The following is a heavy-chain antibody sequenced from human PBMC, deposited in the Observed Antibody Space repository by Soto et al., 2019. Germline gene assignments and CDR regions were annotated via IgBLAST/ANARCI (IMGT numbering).Heavy chain of an antibody. CDR2: IHNSGSP. J-gene: IGHJ4*02. Sequence: QVPLTESGPGLVRPFKTLFPPCSGLRGFIYNGCFFLGWVRQVPRKGLELIGHIHNSGSPYNNPSLKSRVTISADTSMNQFSLALTSVTAADTAMYYCARGSTTEKVDSWGQGILVTVSS. CDR3: ARGSTTEKVDS. CDR1: RGFIYNGCFF. V-gene: IGHV4-30-4*01.